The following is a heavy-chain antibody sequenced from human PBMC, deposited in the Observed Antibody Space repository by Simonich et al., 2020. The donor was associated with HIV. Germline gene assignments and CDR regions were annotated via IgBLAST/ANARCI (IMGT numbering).Heavy chain of an antibody. CDR1: GFTFRNCA. V-gene: IGHV3-23*01. D-gene: IGHD3-10*01. Sequence: EVQLLESGGGLVQPGGSLRLSCSASGFTFRNCAMSWVRQAPGKGLEWVSGTYYADSVKGRFTISRDNSKNTLYLQMNSLRADDTAVYYCAKEGSMGAFDIWGQGTMVTVSS. CDR2: T. CDR3: AKEGSMGAFDI. J-gene: IGHJ3*02.